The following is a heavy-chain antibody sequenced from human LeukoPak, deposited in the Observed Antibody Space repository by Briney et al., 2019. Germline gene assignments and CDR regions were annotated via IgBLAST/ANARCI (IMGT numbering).Heavy chain of an antibody. CDR3: ARDQSRGSGSPAGLDY. J-gene: IGHJ4*02. V-gene: IGHV3-30-3*01. Sequence: GGSLRLSCAASGFTFSSYAMHWVRQAPGKGLEWVAVISYDGSNKYYADSVKGRFTISRDNSKNTLYLQMNSLRAEDTAVYYCARDQSRGSGSPAGLDYWGQGTLVTVSS. CDR1: GFTFSSYA. CDR2: ISYDGSNK. D-gene: IGHD3-10*01.